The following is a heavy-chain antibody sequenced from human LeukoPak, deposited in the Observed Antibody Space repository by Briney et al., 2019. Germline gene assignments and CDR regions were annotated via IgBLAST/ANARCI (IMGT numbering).Heavy chain of an antibody. V-gene: IGHV3-74*01. Sequence: GGSLRLSCAASGFTFSSYWMHWVRQAPGKGLVWVSRINSDGSSTSYADSVKGRFTISRDNAKDTLYLQMNSLRAEDTAVYYCARETIVVVPAAAFDYWGQGTLVTVSS. D-gene: IGHD2-2*01. CDR2: INSDGSST. CDR1: GFTFSSYW. CDR3: ARETIVVVPAAAFDY. J-gene: IGHJ4*02.